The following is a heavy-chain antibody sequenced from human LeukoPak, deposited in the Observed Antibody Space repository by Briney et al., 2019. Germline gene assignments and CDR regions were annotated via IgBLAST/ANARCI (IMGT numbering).Heavy chain of an antibody. J-gene: IGHJ4*02. D-gene: IGHD3-10*01. Sequence: GGSLRLSCAASGFTFNNYAMSWVRQAPGKGLEWVAVISYDGSNKYYADSVKGRFTISRDNSKNTLYLQMNSLRAEDTAVYYCARSYGSGFDYWGQGTLVTVSS. V-gene: IGHV3-30*04. CDR3: ARSYGSGFDY. CDR2: ISYDGSNK. CDR1: GFTFNNYA.